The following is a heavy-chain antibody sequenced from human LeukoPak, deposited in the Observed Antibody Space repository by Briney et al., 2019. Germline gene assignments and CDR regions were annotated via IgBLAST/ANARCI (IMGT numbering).Heavy chain of an antibody. V-gene: IGHV4-38-2*02. CDR2: IYHSGST. J-gene: IGHJ5*02. D-gene: IGHD6-19*01. CDR3: ARDGYSSGQNWFDP. Sequence: SETLSLTCAVSGYSISSGDYWGWIRQPPGKGLEWIGCIYHSGSTHYNPSLKSRVTISVDTSKNQFSLKLSSVTAADTAVYYCARDGYSSGQNWFDPWGQGTLVTVSS. CDR1: GYSISSGDY.